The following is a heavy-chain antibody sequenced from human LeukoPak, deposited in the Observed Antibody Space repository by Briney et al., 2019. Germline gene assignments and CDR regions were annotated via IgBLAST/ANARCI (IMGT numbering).Heavy chain of an antibody. V-gene: IGHV3-48*01. Sequence: PGGSLRLSCAASGLTFSTSAFNWVRQAPGKGLEWVSYISGSSTSMYYGDSVKGRFTVSRDNDKNSVYLQMNSVRAEDTAIYYCTRAYDSRGRYFSYYFDYWGQGALVTVSS. D-gene: IGHD3-22*01. CDR2: ISGSSTSM. J-gene: IGHJ4*02. CDR1: GLTFSTSA. CDR3: TRAYDSRGRYFSYYFDY.